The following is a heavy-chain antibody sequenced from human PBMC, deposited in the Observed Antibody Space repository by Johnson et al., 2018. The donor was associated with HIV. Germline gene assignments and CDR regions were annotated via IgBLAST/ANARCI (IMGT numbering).Heavy chain of an antibody. CDR1: GFTFDNYA. J-gene: IGHJ3*01. CDR2: IRFDGGDK. Sequence: QVQLVESGGVMVQPGGSLRLSCAVSGFTFDNYAMHWVRQAPGKGLEWVAFIRFDGGDKYYADSVKGRFTISRDTSKNTVYLQRNSLRPEDSALYYCAKVEAQEGWIQLKSYAFDFWGRGKMVTVSS. CDR3: AKVEAQEGWIQLKSYAFDF. V-gene: IGHV3-30*02. D-gene: IGHD5-18*01.